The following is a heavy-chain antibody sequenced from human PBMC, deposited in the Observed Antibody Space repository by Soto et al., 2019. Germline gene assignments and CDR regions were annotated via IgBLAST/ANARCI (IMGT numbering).Heavy chain of an antibody. V-gene: IGHV1-69*02. J-gene: IGHJ2*01. CDR3: ASWEGIPSARSGYFDL. CDR1: GGTFSSYT. CDR2: IIPILGIA. Sequence: QVQLVQSGAEVKKPGSSVKVSCKASGGTFSSYTISWVRQAPGQGLEWMGRIIPILGIANYAQKFQGRVTITADKSMSTAYMELSSLRSEDTARCYGASWEGIPSARSGYFDLWGRGTLVTVSS. D-gene: IGHD2-2*01.